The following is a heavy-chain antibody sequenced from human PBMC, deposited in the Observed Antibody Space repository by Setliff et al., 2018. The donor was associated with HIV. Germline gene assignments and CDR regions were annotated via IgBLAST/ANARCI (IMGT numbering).Heavy chain of an antibody. CDR1: GYTFTSYG. D-gene: IGHD3-16*02. Sequence: ASVKVSCKASGYTFTSYGISWVRQAPGQGLEWMGWISAYNGNTNYAQKLQGRVTMTTDTSTSTAYMELRSLRSDDTAVYYCARDMGNDYVWGSYRYSTFDIWGQGTMVTVSS. J-gene: IGHJ3*02. CDR3: ARDMGNDYVWGSYRYSTFDI. CDR2: ISAYNGNT. V-gene: IGHV1-18*01.